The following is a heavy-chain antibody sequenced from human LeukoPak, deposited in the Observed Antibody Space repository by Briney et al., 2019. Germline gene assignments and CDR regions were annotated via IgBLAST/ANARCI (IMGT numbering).Heavy chain of an antibody. CDR2: ISGRGSDT. CDR1: GFTFSDYY. CDR3: ARAPYFESSGPL. V-gene: IGHV3-11*06. D-gene: IGHD3-22*01. Sequence: GGSLRLSCEASGFTFSDYYMTWIWQTPGKGLESISYISGRGSDTNYADSVKGRFTISSDNAKNSVYLEMNSLRVEDTAVYFCARAPYFESSGPLWGQGTLVTVSS. J-gene: IGHJ4*02.